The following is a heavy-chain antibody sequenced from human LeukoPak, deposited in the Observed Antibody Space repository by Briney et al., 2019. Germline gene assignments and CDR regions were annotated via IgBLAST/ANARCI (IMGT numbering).Heavy chain of an antibody. V-gene: IGHV1-2*02. CDR1: GYTFTGYY. CDR2: INPNSGGT. Sequence: ASVKVSCKASGYTFTGYYMHWVRQAPGQGLEWMGWINPNSGGTNYAQKFQGRVTMTRDTSISTAYMELSSLRSEDTAVYYCARVTKSMIGQPGRFDPWGQGTLVTVSS. D-gene: IGHD3-22*01. J-gene: IGHJ5*02. CDR3: ARVTKSMIGQPGRFDP.